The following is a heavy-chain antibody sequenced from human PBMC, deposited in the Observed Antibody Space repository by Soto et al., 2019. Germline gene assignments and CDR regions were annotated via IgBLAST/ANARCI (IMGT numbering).Heavy chain of an antibody. CDR2: ISGSGGST. CDR1: GFTFSSYA. J-gene: IGHJ6*04. Sequence: GGSLRLSCAASGFTFSSYAMSWVRQAPGKGLEWVSAISGSGGSTYYADSVKGRFTISRDNSKNTLYLQMNSLRAEDTAVYYCAKADSGYIMANVDVWGKGTTVTVSS. D-gene: IGHD5-12*01. V-gene: IGHV3-23*01. CDR3: AKADSGYIMANVDV.